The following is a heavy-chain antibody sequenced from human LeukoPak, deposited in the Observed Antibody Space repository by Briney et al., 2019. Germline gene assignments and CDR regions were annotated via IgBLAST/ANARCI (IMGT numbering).Heavy chain of an antibody. V-gene: IGHV4-39*01. CDR2: IYYSGST. CDR1: GGSISSNNYY. Sequence: SETLSLTCAVSGGSISSNNYYWGWIRQPPGKGLEWIGSIYYSGSTYYNPSLKSRVTISVDTSKNQFSLELSSVTAADTAVYYCARTRYYYNSRSYGAPYYFDYWGQGTLVTVSS. J-gene: IGHJ4*02. D-gene: IGHD3-10*01. CDR3: ARTRYYYNSRSYGAPYYFDY.